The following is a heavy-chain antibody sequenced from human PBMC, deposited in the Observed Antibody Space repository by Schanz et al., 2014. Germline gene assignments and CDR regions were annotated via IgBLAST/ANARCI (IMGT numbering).Heavy chain of an antibody. CDR2: ISGSGGNK. D-gene: IGHD3-10*01. V-gene: IGHV3-23*01. J-gene: IGHJ3*02. Sequence: EVQLLESGGGLVQPGGSLRLSCAASGFTFSSYAMSWVRQAPGKGLEWVSAISGSGGNKYYADSVKGRFTISRDNSKNTLYLQMISLRAEDTAVYYCAKGRFGELSAFDIWGQGTMVTVSS. CDR1: GFTFSSYA. CDR3: AKGRFGELSAFDI.